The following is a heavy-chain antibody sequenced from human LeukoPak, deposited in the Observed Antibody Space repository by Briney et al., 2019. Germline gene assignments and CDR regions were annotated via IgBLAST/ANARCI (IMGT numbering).Heavy chain of an antibody. CDR1: GYTFTSYG. CDR2: ISAYNGNT. Sequence: ASVKVSCKASGYTFTSYGISWVRQAPGQGLEWMGWISAYNGNTNYAQKLQGRVTMTTDTSTSTAYMELSSLRSEDTAVYYCARGEYYDFWSGYEVPFDYWGQGTLVTVSS. V-gene: IGHV1-18*01. D-gene: IGHD3-3*01. J-gene: IGHJ4*02. CDR3: ARGEYYDFWSGYEVPFDY.